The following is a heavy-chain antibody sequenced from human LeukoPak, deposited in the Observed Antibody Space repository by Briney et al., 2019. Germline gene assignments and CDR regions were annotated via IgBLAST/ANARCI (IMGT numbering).Heavy chain of an antibody. Sequence: SETLSLTCAVYGGSFSGYYWSWIRQPPGKGLEWIGYIYYSGSTYYNPSLKSRVTISVDTSKNQFSLKLSSVTAADTAVYYCARQGHCSGGSCTDYWGQGTLVTVSS. CDR3: ARQGHCSGGSCTDY. CDR1: GGSFSGYY. J-gene: IGHJ4*02. CDR2: IYYSGST. V-gene: IGHV4-59*08. D-gene: IGHD2-15*01.